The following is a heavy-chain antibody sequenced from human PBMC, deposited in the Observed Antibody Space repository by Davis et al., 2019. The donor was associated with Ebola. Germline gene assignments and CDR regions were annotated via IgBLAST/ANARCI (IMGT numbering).Heavy chain of an antibody. V-gene: IGHV4-59*08. CDR1: GDSISSYY. J-gene: IGHJ4*02. D-gene: IGHD5-18*01. CDR2: IYYSGST. CDR3: ARRGYSYGFDY. Sequence: MPGGSLRLSCTVSGDSISSYYWSWIRQPPGKGLEWIGYIYYSGSTNYNPSLKSRVTISVDTSKNQFSLKLSSVTAADTAVYYCARRGYSYGFDYWGQGTLVTVSS.